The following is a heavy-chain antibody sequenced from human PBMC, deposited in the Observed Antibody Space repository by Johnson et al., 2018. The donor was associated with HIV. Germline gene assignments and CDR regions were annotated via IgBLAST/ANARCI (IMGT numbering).Heavy chain of an antibody. Sequence: VQLVESGGGVVQPGRSLRLSCAASGFTFSSHGMHWVRQTTGKGLEWVSVIDTAGDTYYAGSVKGRFTISRENAKKSLYLQMNSLRAGDTAVYYCARAGKWSGDAFDIWGQGTTVTVSS. CDR3: ARAGKWSGDAFDI. J-gene: IGHJ3*02. D-gene: IGHD3-10*01. V-gene: IGHV3-13*01. CDR1: GFTFSSHG. CDR2: IDTAGDT.